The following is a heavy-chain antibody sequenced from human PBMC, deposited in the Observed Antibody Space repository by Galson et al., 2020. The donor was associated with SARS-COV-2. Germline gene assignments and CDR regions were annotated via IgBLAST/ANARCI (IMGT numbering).Heavy chain of an antibody. CDR2: ISGSGGST. V-gene: IGHV3-23*01. CDR3: AKDLGGYLDY. J-gene: IGHJ4*02. Sequence: TGGSLRLSCSASGFTFSSYAMHWVRQAPGKGLEWVSTISGSGGSTYYADSVKGRFTISRDNSKNTLYLQMNSLRAEDTAVYYCAKDLGGYLDYWGQGTLVTVSS. CDR1: GFTFSSYA. D-gene: IGHD2-15*01.